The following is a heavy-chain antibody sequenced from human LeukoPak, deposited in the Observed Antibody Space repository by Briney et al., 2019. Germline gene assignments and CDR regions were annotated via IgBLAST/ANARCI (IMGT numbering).Heavy chain of an antibody. V-gene: IGHV3-9*01. J-gene: IGHJ6*03. D-gene: IGHD2-2*02. CDR1: GFTFDDYA. Sequence: PGRSLRLSCAASGFTFDDYAMHWVRQAPGKGLEGVSGISWNSGSIGYADSVKGRFTISRDNAKNSLYLQMNSLRAEDTALYYCAKDICSSTSCYSYYYYYMDVWGKGTTVTVSS. CDR3: AKDICSSTSCYSYYYYYMDV. CDR2: ISWNSGSI.